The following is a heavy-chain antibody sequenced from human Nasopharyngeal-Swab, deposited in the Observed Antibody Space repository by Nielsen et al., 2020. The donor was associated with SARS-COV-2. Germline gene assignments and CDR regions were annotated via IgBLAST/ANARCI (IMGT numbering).Heavy chain of an antibody. CDR2: IYYSGST. V-gene: IGHV4-39*01. D-gene: IGHD6-13*01. CDR3: ARLDPYSSRDDY. J-gene: IGHJ4*02. Sequence: WIRQPPGKGLEWIGSIYYSGSTYYNPSLKGRVTISVDTSKNQFSLRLSSVTAADTAVYYCARLDPYSSRDDYWGQGTLVTVSS.